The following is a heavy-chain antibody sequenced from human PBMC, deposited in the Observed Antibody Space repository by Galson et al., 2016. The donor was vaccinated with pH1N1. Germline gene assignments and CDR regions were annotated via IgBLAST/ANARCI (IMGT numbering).Heavy chain of an antibody. D-gene: IGHD3-10*01. CDR3: AIFAGTSPG. Sequence: SLRLSCAASGFTFNNYWVIWVRQAPGKGLEWVANINQDGSQKYYVDSVKGRFTISRDNAKNSLYLQMNSLIVEDTGLYYCAIFAGTSPGWGQGTLVTVSS. J-gene: IGHJ4*02. V-gene: IGHV3-7*01. CDR1: GFTFNNYW. CDR2: INQDGSQK.